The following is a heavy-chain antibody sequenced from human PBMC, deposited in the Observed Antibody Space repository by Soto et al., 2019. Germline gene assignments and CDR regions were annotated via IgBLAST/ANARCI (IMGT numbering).Heavy chain of an antibody. V-gene: IGHV1-69*01. CDR1: GGTFSSYA. CDR3: ARTTTPGPKHYYGMDV. CDR2: IIPIFGTA. Sequence: QVQLVQSGAEVKKPGSSVKVSCKASGGTFSSYAISWVRQAPGQGLEWMGGIIPIFGTANYAQKFQGRVTITANESTSTAYMEPSSLRSEDTAVYYCARTTTPGPKHYYGMDVWGQGTTVTVSS. J-gene: IGHJ6*02. D-gene: IGHD4-17*01.